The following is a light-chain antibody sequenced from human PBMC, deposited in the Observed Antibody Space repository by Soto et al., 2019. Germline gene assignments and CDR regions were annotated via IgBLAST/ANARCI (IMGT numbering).Light chain of an antibody. J-gene: IGKJ1*01. CDR2: DAS. V-gene: IGKV3-11*01. CDR1: QSVSSSY. Sequence: EIVLTQSPGTLSLSPGERATLSSRASQSVSSSYLAWYQQKPGQAPRLLIYDASNRATGIPPRFSGSGSGTDFTLTISSLEPEDFAVYYCQQRGNWPRTFGQGTKVDIK. CDR3: QQRGNWPRT.